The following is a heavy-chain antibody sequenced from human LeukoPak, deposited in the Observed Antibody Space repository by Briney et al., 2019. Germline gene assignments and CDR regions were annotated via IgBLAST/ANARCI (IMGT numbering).Heavy chain of an antibody. J-gene: IGHJ4*02. CDR2: ISAGGGST. Sequence: PGGSLRLSCAASGFTFSSYGMSWVRQAPGKGLEWVSSISAGGGSTYYADSVKGRFTVSRDNSKNTLYLQMNSLRAEDTAVYYCARRAGAYSHPYDYWGQGTLVTVSS. V-gene: IGHV3-23*01. D-gene: IGHD4/OR15-4a*01. CDR1: GFTFSSYG. CDR3: ARRAGAYSHPYDY.